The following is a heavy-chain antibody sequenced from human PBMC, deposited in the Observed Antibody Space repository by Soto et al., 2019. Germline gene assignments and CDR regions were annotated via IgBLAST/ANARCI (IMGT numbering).Heavy chain of an antibody. Sequence: SETLSLTCTVSGGSISSYYWSWIRQPPGKGLEWIGYIYYSGSTNYNPSLKSRVTISVDTSKNQFSLKLTSVTAADTAVYYCASFGVASMNWFDPWGQGTLVTVS. CDR2: IYYSGST. J-gene: IGHJ5*02. D-gene: IGHD3-3*01. V-gene: IGHV4-59*08. CDR1: GGSISSYY. CDR3: ASFGVASMNWFDP.